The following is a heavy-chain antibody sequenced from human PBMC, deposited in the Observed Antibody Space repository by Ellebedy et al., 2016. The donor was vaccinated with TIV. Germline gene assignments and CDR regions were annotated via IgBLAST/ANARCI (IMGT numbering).Heavy chain of an antibody. CDR3: VLALKYCGGDCTYKFDF. D-gene: IGHD2-21*02. CDR1: GFSLTNIIMG. Sequence: SGPTLVKPKETLTLTCTVSGFSLTNIIMGVSWIRQHPGKALEWLAHIFSNGEKSYSTALEARSSISKYTAKSQVVLTVANMDPLDTATYYCVLALKYCGGDCTYKFDFWGQGALVTVSS. V-gene: IGHV2-26*01. CDR2: IFSNGEK. J-gene: IGHJ4*02.